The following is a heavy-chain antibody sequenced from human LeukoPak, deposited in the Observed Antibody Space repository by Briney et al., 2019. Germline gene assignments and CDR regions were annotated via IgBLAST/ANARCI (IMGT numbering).Heavy chain of an antibody. J-gene: IGHJ4*02. CDR1: GFTFSGFA. CDR3: ARDSGTTGTDY. Sequence: PGGTLRLSCAASGFTFSGFAMSWIRPPPGKGLEWIGSIYYSGSTYYNPSLKSRVTISVDTSKNQFSLKLSSVTAADTAVYYCARDSGTTGTDYWGQGTLVTVSS. D-gene: IGHD1-1*01. V-gene: IGHV4-38-2*02. CDR2: IYYSGST.